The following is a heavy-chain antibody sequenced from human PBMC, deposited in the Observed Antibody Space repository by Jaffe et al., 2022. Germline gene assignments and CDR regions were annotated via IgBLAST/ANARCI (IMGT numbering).Heavy chain of an antibody. J-gene: IGHJ5*02. CDR1: GFSLSTSGVG. CDR2: IYWNDDK. D-gene: IGHD3-10*01. V-gene: IGHV2-5*01. Sequence: QITLKESGPTLVKPTQTLTLTCTFSGFSLSTSGVGVGWIRQPPGKALEWLALIYWNDDKRYSPSLKSRLTITKDTSKNQVVLTMTNMDPVDTATYYCAHVDRPVELAGHNWFDPWGQGTLVTVSS. CDR3: AHVDRPVELAGHNWFDP.